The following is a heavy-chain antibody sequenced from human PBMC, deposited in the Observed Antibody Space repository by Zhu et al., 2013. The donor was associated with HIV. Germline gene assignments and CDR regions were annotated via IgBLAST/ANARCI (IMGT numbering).Heavy chain of an antibody. J-gene: IGHJ5*02. Sequence: QVQLVQSGAEVKKPGSSVKVSCKASGGTFSSYTISWVRQAPGQGLEWMGRIIPILGIANYAQKFQGRVTITADKSTSTAYMELSSLRSEDTAVYYCARDGVDTAMEIREIGSNWFDPWGQGTLVTVSS. CDR2: IIPILGIA. D-gene: IGHD5-18*01. V-gene: IGHV1-69*08. CDR1: GGTFSSYT. CDR3: ARDGVDTAMEIREIGSNWFDP.